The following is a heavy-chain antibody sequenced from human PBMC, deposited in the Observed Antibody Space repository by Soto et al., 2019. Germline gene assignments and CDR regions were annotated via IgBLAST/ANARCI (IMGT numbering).Heavy chain of an antibody. Sequence: SVKVSCKPSGYTFTSYGISWLRQAPGQGLEWMGWISAYNCNTIYAQKLQGRVTTTTDTSTSTAYMELRSLRSDDTAVYYCARDIRPLSYYYYYMDVWGKGTTVTVSS. CDR1: GYTFTSYG. J-gene: IGHJ6*03. CDR3: ARDIRPLSYYYYYMDV. CDR2: ISAYNCNT. V-gene: IGHV1-18*01.